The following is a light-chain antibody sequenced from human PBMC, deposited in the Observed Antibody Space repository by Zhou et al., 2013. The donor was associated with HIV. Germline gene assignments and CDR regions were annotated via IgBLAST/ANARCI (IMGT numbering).Light chain of an antibody. CDR1: QSVSTN. Sequence: EILMTQSPATLSVSPGERATLSCRASQSVSTNLAWYRQKPGQAPRLLIYGASTRATGVPARFSGSGSGTEFTLTISSMQSEDFAVYYCQQYNNWPPEDTFGQGTRLEI. V-gene: IGKV3-15*01. CDR2: GAS. J-gene: IGKJ2*01. CDR3: QQYNNWPPEDT.